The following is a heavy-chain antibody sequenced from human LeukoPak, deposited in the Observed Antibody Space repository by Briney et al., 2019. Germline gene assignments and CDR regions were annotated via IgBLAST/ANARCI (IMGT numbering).Heavy chain of an antibody. CDR2: VYYGRSP. Sequence: SETLSLTCTVSGDSISRSTYYWAWIRQPPGKGLEWIGSVYYGRSPYFNPSLESRATISVDTSKNHFSLKMSSVTAADTAVYYCARSSGTGTFSYWGRGTLVTVSS. CDR1: GDSISRSTYY. V-gene: IGHV4-39*02. J-gene: IGHJ4*02. CDR3: ARSSGTGTFSY. D-gene: IGHD6-25*01.